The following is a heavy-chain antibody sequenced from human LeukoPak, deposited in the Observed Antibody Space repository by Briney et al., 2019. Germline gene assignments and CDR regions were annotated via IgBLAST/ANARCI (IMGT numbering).Heavy chain of an antibody. V-gene: IGHV3-23*01. J-gene: IGHJ6*03. Sequence: GGSLRLSRAASDFSFTTYAMSWVRQAPGKGLEWVSSISGGGTITYYADSVKGRFTISRDNSKNTLYLQMNSLRGEDTAVYYCAKDVMHFGSGRPYYMDVWGRGTTVIISS. D-gene: IGHD3-10*01. CDR2: ISGGGTIT. CDR1: DFSFTTYA. CDR3: AKDVMHFGSGRPYYMDV.